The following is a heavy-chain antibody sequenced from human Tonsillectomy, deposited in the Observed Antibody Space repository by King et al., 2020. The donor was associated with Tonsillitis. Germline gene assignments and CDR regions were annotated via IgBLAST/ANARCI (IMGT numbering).Heavy chain of an antibody. D-gene: IGHD7-27*01. CDR2: ISYDGINK. V-gene: IGHV3-30-3*01. Sequence: VQLVESGRGVVQPGRSLRLSCAASGFTFSTYAMHWVRQAPGKGLEWVAVISYDGINKYYADSVQGRFTISRDNSKKTLYLQMNSLRAEDTAVYYCARDGRELTGDYYFDYWGQGTLVSVSS. CDR3: ARDGRELTGDYYFDY. CDR1: GFTFSTYA. J-gene: IGHJ4*02.